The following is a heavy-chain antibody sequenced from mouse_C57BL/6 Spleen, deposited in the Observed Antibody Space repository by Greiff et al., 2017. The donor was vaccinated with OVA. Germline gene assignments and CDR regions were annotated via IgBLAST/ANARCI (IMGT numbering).Heavy chain of an antibody. V-gene: IGHV7-1*01. D-gene: IGHD2-1*01. CDR2: SRNKANDYTT. Sequence: EVKLMESGGGLVQSGRSLRLSCATSGFTFSDFYMEWVRQAPGKGLEWIAASRNKANDYTTEYSASVQGRFIVSRDTSQSILYLQMNALRAEDTAIYYCARDALYGNYLAYWGQGTLVTVSS. CDR1: GFTFSDFY. J-gene: IGHJ3*01. CDR3: ARDALYGNYLAY.